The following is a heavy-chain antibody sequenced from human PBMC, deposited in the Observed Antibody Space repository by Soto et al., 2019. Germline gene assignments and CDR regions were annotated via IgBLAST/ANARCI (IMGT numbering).Heavy chain of an antibody. Sequence: QVQLVQSGAEVKRPGSSVKVSCKASGGTIISHAITWVRQAPGQGLEWMGGIIPILGSANYAQKFQDRLTLSADASTSTTYMELSSLRSDDAAVYYCASRERVDAFDVWGQGTLVTVSS. V-gene: IGHV1-69*01. D-gene: IGHD1-26*01. J-gene: IGHJ3*01. CDR3: ASRERVDAFDV. CDR1: GGTIISHA. CDR2: IIPILGSA.